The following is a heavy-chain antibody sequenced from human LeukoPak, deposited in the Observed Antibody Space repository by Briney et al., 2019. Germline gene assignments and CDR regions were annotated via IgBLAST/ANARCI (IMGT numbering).Heavy chain of an antibody. D-gene: IGHD3-22*01. CDR2: ISGSGGST. CDR3: ARDIRDYYDSSGYYSSDAFDI. J-gene: IGHJ3*02. Sequence: GGSLRLSCAASGFTFSSYGMSWVRQAPGKGLEWVSAISGSGGSTYYADSVKGRFTISRDNAKNSLYLQMNSLRAEDTALYYCARDIRDYYDSSGYYSSDAFDIWGQGTMVTVSS. CDR1: GFTFSSYG. V-gene: IGHV3-23*01.